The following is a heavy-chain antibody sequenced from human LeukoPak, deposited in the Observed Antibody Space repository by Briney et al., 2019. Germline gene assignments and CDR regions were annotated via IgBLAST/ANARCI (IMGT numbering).Heavy chain of an antibody. CDR1: GFTFDDYG. D-gene: IGHD2-15*01. CDR3: AKEVGVGHMDV. CDR2: ISGSGDRT. V-gene: IGHV3-23*01. Sequence: GGSLRLSCAASGFTFDDYGMSWVRQAPGKGLEWVSAISGSGDRTYYADSVKGRFTISRDNSKKILYLQMNSLRAEDTAVYYCAKEVGVGHMDVWGKGTTVTVSS. J-gene: IGHJ6*03.